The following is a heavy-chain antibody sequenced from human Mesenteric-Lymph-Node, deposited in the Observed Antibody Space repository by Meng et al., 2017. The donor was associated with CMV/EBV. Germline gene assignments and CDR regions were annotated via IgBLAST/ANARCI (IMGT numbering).Heavy chain of an antibody. CDR3: ARDRRLGYDILTGYYSLDY. CDR2: IIPIFGTA. CDR1: TFSSYA. Sequence: TFSSYAISWVRQAPGQGLEWMGGIIPIFGTANYAQKFQGRVTITADESTSTAYMELSSLRSEDTAVYYCARDRRLGYDILTGYYSLDYWGQGTLVTVSS. V-gene: IGHV1-69*01. D-gene: IGHD3-9*01. J-gene: IGHJ4*02.